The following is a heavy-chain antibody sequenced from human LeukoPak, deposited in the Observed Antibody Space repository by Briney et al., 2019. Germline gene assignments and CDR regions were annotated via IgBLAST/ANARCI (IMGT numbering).Heavy chain of an antibody. J-gene: IGHJ6*03. CDR1: GFTFSSYA. CDR3: AKVPAASYYYYYMDV. Sequence: GGSLRLSCAASGFTFSSYAMSWVRQAPGKGLEWVSAISGSGGSTYYADSVKGRFTISRDNSKNTLYLQMNSLRAEDTAVYYCAKVPAASYYYYYMDVWCKGTTVTVSS. CDR2: ISGSGGST. D-gene: IGHD2-2*01. V-gene: IGHV3-23*01.